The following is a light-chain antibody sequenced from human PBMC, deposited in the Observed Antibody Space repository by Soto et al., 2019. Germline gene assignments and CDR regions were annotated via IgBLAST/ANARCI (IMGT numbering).Light chain of an antibody. CDR2: EVS. J-gene: IGLJ1*01. CDR3: SSYAGSNNV. Sequence: QSALSPTSSPSWPPAQSITISCTGTSSDVGVYNYVSWYQQHPGKAPKLMIYEVSKRPSGVPDRFSGSKSGNTASLTVSGLQAEDEADYYCSSYAGSNNVFGTGTKVTVL. V-gene: IGLV2-8*01. CDR1: SSDVGVYNY.